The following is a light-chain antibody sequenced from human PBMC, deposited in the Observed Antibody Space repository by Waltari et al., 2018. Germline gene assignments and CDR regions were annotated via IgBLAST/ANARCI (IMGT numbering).Light chain of an antibody. J-gene: IGLJ3*02. CDR2: CNN. CDR3: QSFDIRLSGGVV. CDR1: SPNIGAGHD. V-gene: IGLV1-40*01. Sequence: SVLTHPPSMSGAPGQRVTISCTGSSPNIGAGHDVHWYQVFPGTAPKLPIYCNNNRPAGVPDRFSGSKSDTSASLAIGGLQAEDEADYYCQSFDIRLSGGVVFGGGTKVTVL.